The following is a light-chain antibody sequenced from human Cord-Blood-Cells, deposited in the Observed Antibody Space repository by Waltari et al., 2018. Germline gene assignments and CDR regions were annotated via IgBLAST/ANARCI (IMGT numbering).Light chain of an antibody. CDR2: EGS. V-gene: IGLV2-23*01. J-gene: IGLJ3*02. CDR3: CSYAGSSTWV. Sequence: QSALTQPASVSGSPGQSITIPCTGTSSDVGSYNLVSWYQQHPGKAPNLMIYEGSKRPSGVSSRFSGSKSGNTASQTISGIQAEDEADYYCCSYAGSSTWVFGGGTKLTVL. CDR1: SSDVGSYNL.